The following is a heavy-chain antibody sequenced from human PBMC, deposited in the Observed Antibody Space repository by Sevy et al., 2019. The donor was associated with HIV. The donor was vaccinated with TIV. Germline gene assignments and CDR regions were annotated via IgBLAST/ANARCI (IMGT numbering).Heavy chain of an antibody. D-gene: IGHD3-16*01. CDR2: INHGGTT. V-gene: IGHV4-34*01. CDR3: ARGGGNYGGDY. J-gene: IGHJ4*02. Sequence: SETLSLTCAVYGGSFSGYYWNWIRQPPGKGLEWIGEINHGGTTNYNPSLKSRVTISIDTSRNQFSLKLSSVTAADMAVYYCARGGGNYGGDYWGQGALVTVSS. CDR1: GGSFSGYY.